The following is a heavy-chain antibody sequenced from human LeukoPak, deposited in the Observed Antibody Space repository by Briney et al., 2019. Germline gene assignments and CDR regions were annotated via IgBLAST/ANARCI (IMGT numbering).Heavy chain of an antibody. V-gene: IGHV3-30*07. J-gene: IGHJ5*02. CDR1: GFTFSSYA. CDR3: AKATSAVAGTRALFDP. CDR2: ISYDGSNK. Sequence: GGSLRLSCAASGFTFSSYAMHWVRQAPGKGLEWVAVISYDGSNKYYADSVKGRFTTSRDNSKNTLYLQMNSLRAEDTAVYYCAKATSAVAGTRALFDPWGQGTLVTVSS. D-gene: IGHD6-19*01.